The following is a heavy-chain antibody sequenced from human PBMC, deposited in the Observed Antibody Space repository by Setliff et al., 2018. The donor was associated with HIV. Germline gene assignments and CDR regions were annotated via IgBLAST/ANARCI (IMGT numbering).Heavy chain of an antibody. CDR2: MSYDGNNK. CDR1: GFIFSSYA. Sequence: GGSLRLSCAASGFIFSSYAMHWVRQAPGKGLEWVAVMSYDGNNKDYADSVKGRFTISRDNSKNTLFLQMNSLRPEDTSVYYCARAVHSGWYYFDYWGQGTLVTVSS. CDR3: ARAVHSGWYYFDY. D-gene: IGHD6-19*01. J-gene: IGHJ4*02. V-gene: IGHV3-30*01.